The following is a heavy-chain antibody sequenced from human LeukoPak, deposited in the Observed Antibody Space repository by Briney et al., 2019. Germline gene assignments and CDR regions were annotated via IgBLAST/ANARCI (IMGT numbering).Heavy chain of an antibody. V-gene: IGHV1-2*02. J-gene: IGHJ4*02. CDR3: AREDSSGWVYFDN. CDR2: INPDSGDT. CDR1: GYTFTDYY. Sequence: ASVKVSCKASGYTFTDYYMHWVRQAPGQGLEWMGWINPDSGDTNFAQKFQGRVTMTRDTSINTAHMELSRLRSDDTAVYYCAREDSSGWVYFDNWGQGTLGTLSS. D-gene: IGHD6-19*01.